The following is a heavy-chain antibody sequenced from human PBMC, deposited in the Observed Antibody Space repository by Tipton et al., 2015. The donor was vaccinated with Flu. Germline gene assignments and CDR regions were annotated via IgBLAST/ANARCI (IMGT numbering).Heavy chain of an antibody. D-gene: IGHD3-10*02. CDR2: IYHSGTT. CDR3: ARHSGDSVRGVIDY. V-gene: IGHV4-38-2*01. J-gene: IGHJ4*02. CDR1: GYSFSSNYY. Sequence: TLSLTCAVSGYSFSSNYYWGWIRQPPGKGLEWIGTIYHSGTTYYNPSLKSRLTISVDTSKNQFSLRLSSVTAADTAVYYCARHSGDSVRGVIDYWGQGTLVTVSS.